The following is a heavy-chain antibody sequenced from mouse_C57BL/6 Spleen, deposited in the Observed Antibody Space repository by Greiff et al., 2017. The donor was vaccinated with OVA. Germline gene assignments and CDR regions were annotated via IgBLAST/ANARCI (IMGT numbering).Heavy chain of an antibody. CDR3: ARDYGSSYWYFDV. CDR2: INPGSGGT. J-gene: IGHJ1*03. V-gene: IGHV1-54*01. CDR1: GYAFTNYL. D-gene: IGHD1-1*01. Sequence: VQLQQSGAELVRPGTSVKVSCKASGYAFTNYLIAWVKQRPGPGLEWIGVINPGSGGTNYNEKFKGKATLTADKSSSTAYMQLSSLTSEDSAVYFCARDYGSSYWYFDVWGTGTTVTVSS.